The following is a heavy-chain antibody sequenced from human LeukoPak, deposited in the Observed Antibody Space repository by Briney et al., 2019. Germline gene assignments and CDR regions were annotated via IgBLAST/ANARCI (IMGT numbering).Heavy chain of an antibody. V-gene: IGHV4-39*01. CDR3: ARLWGFDP. J-gene: IGHJ5*02. CDR2: IYYSGST. Sequence: SETLSLTCTVSGGSFNRSGYYWGWIRQPPGKGLEWIGNIYYSGSTYYNPSLKSRVTISVDTSKNQFSLKLSSVIAADTAVYYCARLWGFDPWGQGTLVTVSS. CDR1: GGSFNRSGYY. D-gene: IGHD7-27*01.